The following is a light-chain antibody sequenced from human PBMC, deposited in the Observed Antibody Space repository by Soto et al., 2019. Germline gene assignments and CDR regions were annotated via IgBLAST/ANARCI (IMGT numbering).Light chain of an antibody. CDR1: QSDTRAY. CDR2: GAT. V-gene: IGKV3-20*01. J-gene: IGKJ4*01. CDR3: HYYGGP. Sequence: EMVVTQSPVTLSLSPGERATLSCRASQSDTRAYLTWYQKKPGQAPRLLIYGATTRATGIPDRFSGSGSGTDITLTISRVESEDYSVHYSHYYGGPFGGGTKIEIK.